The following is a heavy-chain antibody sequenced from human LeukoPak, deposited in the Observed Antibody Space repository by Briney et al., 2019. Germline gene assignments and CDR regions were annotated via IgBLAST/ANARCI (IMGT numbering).Heavy chain of an antibody. V-gene: IGHV7-4-1*02. D-gene: IGHD6-19*01. Sequence: VASVKVSCKASGYIFTSYAMGWVRQAPGQGPEWMGWINTNTGNPTYAQGFTGRFLFSLDTSVSTAYLQISSLKAEDTAVYYCARDMSNGWHAYDYWGQGTLVTVSS. J-gene: IGHJ4*02. CDR1: GYIFTSYA. CDR3: ARDMSNGWHAYDY. CDR2: INTNTGNP.